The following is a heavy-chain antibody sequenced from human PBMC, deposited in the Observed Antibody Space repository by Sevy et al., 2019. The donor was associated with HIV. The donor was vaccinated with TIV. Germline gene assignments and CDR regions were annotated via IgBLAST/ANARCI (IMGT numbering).Heavy chain of an antibody. V-gene: IGHV3-15*01. CDR2: VRSKGDGGTT. Sequence: GGSLRLSCAASGFTFSDAWLSWVRQAPGKGLEWVGRVRSKGDGGTTDYAAPVKGRFNIERDDSKNVLYVQMNSLKIEDTGVYYCTTEGADWGQGTRVTVSS. J-gene: IGHJ4*02. CDR1: GFTFSDAW. CDR3: TTEGAD.